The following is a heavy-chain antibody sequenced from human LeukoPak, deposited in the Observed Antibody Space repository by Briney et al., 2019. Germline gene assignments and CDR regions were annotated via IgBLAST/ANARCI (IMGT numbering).Heavy chain of an antibody. CDR2: ISAYNGNT. V-gene: IGHV1-18*01. J-gene: IGHJ5*02. D-gene: IGHD6-13*01. CDR1: GYTFTSYG. Sequence: APVKVSFKASGYTFTSYGISWVRQAPGQGLEWMGWISAYNGNTNYAQKLQGRVTMTTDTSTSTAYMELRSLRSDDTAVYYCARSFMGSGRFDPWGQGTLVTVSS. CDR3: ARSFMGSGRFDP.